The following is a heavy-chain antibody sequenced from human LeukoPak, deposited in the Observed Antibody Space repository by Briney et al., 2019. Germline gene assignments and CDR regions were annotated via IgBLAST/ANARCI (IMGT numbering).Heavy chain of an antibody. D-gene: IGHD5-24*01. CDR1: GGTFSSYA. V-gene: IGHV1-69*06. CDR3: ARGRDGYNSYADY. CDR2: IIPIFGTA. J-gene: IGHJ4*02. Sequence: GASVKVSCKASGGTFSSYAISWVRQAPGQGLEWMGGIIPIFGTANYAQKFQGRVTITADKSTSTAYMELSSPRSEDTAVYYCARGRDGYNSYADYWGQGTLVTVSS.